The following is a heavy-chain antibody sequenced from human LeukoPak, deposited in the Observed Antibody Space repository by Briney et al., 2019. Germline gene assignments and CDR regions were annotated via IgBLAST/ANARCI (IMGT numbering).Heavy chain of an antibody. CDR3: ARGGYDFDYYYGMDV. V-gene: IGHV1-69*04. CDR2: IIPILDIA. CDR1: GGIFSSYG. D-gene: IGHD5-12*01. J-gene: IGHJ6*02. Sequence: SVKVSCKASGGIFSSYGISWVRQAPGQGLEWMGRIIPILDIAHYAQKFQGRVTITADKSTSTAYMELSSLRSEDTAVYYCARGGYDFDYYYGMDVWGQGTTVTVSS.